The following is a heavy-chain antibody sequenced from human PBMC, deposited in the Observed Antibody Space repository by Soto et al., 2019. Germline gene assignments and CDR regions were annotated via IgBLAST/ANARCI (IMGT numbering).Heavy chain of an antibody. Sequence: SETLSLTCTVSGGSISSGGYYWSWIRQHPGKGLEWIGYIYYSGSTYYNPSLKSRVTISVDTSKNQFSLKLSSVTAADTAMYYCARGESVVAAMTWFDPWGQGTLVTVSS. CDR1: GGSISSGGYY. J-gene: IGHJ5*02. CDR2: IYYSGST. V-gene: IGHV4-31*03. D-gene: IGHD2-15*01. CDR3: ARGESVVAAMTWFDP.